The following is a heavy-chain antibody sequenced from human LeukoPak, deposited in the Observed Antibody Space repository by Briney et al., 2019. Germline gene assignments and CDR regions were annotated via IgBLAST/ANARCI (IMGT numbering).Heavy chain of an antibody. J-gene: IGHJ4*02. D-gene: IGHD5-12*01. V-gene: IGHV4-34*01. CDR1: GGSFSGYY. CDR2: INHSGSA. Sequence: PSETLSLTCAVYGGSFSGYYWSWIRQPPGKGLEWIGEINHSGSANYNPSLKSRVTISVDTSKNQFSLKLSSVTAADTAVYYCARGKMATILPAGRHFDYWGQGTLVTVSS. CDR3: ARGKMATILPAGRHFDY.